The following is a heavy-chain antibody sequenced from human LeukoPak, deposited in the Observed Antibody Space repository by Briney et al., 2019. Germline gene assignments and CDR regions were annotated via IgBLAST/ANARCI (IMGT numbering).Heavy chain of an antibody. J-gene: IGHJ2*01. CDR3: ARGLRLTRHLYYDSSGYYLSRVRGSYDKTNPGDNWYFDL. V-gene: IGHV1-69*06. CDR2: IIPIFGTA. CDR1: GGTFSSYA. Sequence: ASVKVSCKASGGTFSSYAISWVRQAPGQGLEWMGGIIPIFGTANYAQKFEGRVTITADKSTSTAYMELSSLRSEDTAVYYCARGLRLTRHLYYDSSGYYLSRVRGSYDKTNPGDNWYFDLWGRGTLVTVSS. D-gene: IGHD3-22*01.